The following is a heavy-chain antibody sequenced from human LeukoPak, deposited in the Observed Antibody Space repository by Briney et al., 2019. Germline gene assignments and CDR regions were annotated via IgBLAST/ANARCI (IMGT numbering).Heavy chain of an antibody. CDR1: GFSFSSFG. D-gene: IGHD3-3*01. Sequence: GGSLRLSCATSGFSFSSFGMHWVRQAPGKGLEWVAFIRFDGSEKYDADSVQGRFTVSRDISNNTLYLQMDSLRPEDTAVYYCAKATTYHDFWSGSHRMGYYYDYWGXXXLVTVSS. J-gene: IGHJ4*01. CDR3: AKATTYHDFWSGSHRMGYYYDY. V-gene: IGHV3-30*02. CDR2: IRFDGSEK.